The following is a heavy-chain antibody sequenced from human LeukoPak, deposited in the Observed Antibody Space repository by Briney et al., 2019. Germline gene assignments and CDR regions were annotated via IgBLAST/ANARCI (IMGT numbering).Heavy chain of an antibody. V-gene: IGHV3-66*01. CDR1: GFTVSINY. J-gene: IGHJ3*02. CDR2: IYSGGNT. CDR3: ARMGLDI. Sequence: PGGSLRLSCAAYGFTVSINYMSWVRQAPGKGLEWVSLIYSGGNTYYADSVKGRFTISRDNAKNSLYLEMNSLRAEDTAVYYCARMGLDIWGQGTMVTVSS.